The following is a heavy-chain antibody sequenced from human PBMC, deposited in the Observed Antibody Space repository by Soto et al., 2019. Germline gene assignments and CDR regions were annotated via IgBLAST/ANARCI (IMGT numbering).Heavy chain of an antibody. CDR3: AKDTGYYDFWSGFGTSDH. Sequence: PGGSLRLSCAASGFPFRIFPMHWVRQAPGKGLEWVVVLSSDGSDTNYADSVKGRFTVSRDNSKNTLYLQMNSLRAEDTAVYYCAKDTGYYDFWSGFGTSDHWGQGTLVTVSS. J-gene: IGHJ4*02. CDR2: LSSDGSDT. CDR1: GFPFRIFP. D-gene: IGHD3-3*01. V-gene: IGHV3-30-3*01.